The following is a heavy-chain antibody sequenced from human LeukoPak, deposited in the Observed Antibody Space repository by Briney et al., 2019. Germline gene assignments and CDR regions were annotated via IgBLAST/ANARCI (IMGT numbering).Heavy chain of an antibody. D-gene: IGHD2-15*01. V-gene: IGHV1-18*04. CDR2: ISAYNGNT. CDR3: RVVVVVVEGYYFDY. CDR1: GYTFTSYG. Sequence: EASVKVSCKASGYTFTSYGISWVRQAPGQGLEWMGWISAYNGNTNYAQKLQGRVTMTTDTSTSTAYMELRSLRSDDTAVYYCRVVVVVVEGYYFDYWGQGTLVTVSS. J-gene: IGHJ4*02.